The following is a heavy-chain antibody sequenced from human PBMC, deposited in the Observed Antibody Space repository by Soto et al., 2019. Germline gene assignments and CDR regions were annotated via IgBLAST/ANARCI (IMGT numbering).Heavy chain of an antibody. J-gene: IGHJ5*02. V-gene: IGHV1-3*01. CDR1: GYTFTSYA. D-gene: IGHD1-26*01. CDR2: INAGNGNT. Sequence: QVQLVQSGAEVKKPGASVKVSCKASGYTFTSYAMHWVRQAPGQRLEWMGWINAGNGNTKYSQKFQGRVTITRDTSASTAYMELSSLRSEDTAVYYCARDLGGGGSYSDPNWFDPWGQGTLVTVSS. CDR3: ARDLGGGGSYSDPNWFDP.